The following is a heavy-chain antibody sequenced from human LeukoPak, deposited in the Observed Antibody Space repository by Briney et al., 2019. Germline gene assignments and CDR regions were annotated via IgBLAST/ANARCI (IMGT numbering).Heavy chain of an antibody. CDR3: ARGHYDILTGYPFDY. V-gene: IGHV3-30-3*01. J-gene: IGHJ4*02. CDR2: ISYDGSNK. Sequence: PGRSLRLSCAASGFTFSSYAMHWVRQAPGKALEWVTVISYDGSNKYYADSVKGRFTISRDNSKNTLYLQMNSLRAEDTAVYYCARGHYDILTGYPFDYWGQGTLVTVSS. D-gene: IGHD3-9*01. CDR1: GFTFSSYA.